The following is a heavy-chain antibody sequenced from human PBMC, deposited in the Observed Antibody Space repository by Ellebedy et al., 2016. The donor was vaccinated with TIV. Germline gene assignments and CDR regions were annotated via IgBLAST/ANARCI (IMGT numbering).Heavy chain of an antibody. CDR3: AKDQEYFDYMDV. V-gene: IGHV3-23*01. CDR2: IRGNGDST. J-gene: IGHJ6*03. CDR1: GFTFNNYG. Sequence: GGSLRLXXTASGFTFNNYGMSWVRQAPGKGLEWVSDIRGNGDSTDYADSVKGRFTISRDNSKNTLYLQMNSLRAEDTAVYYCAKDQEYFDYMDVWGKGTTVTVSS.